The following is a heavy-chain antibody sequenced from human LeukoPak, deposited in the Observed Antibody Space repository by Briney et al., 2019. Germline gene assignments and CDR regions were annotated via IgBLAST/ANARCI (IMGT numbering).Heavy chain of an antibody. J-gene: IGHJ4*02. CDR1: GFTFGDYA. V-gene: IGHV3-49*04. D-gene: IGHD6-6*01. Sequence: GSLRLSCTASGFTFGDYAMNWVRQAPGRGLEWLGFIRSKTHGGTTEYAASVKCRGTISRDDSKNIAYLEMNSLQTEDTAIYYCTREGTFSSSAPFDYWGQGTLVTVSS. CDR3: TREGTFSSSAPFDY. CDR2: IRSKTHGGTT.